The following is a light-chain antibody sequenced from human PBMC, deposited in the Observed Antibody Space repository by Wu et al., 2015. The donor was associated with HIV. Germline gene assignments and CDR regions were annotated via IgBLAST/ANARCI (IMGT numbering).Light chain of an antibody. CDR2: DAS. V-gene: IGKV1-13*02. CDR1: QDIFTY. Sequence: AIQLTQSPSSLSASIGDRVNITCRASQDIFTYLAWYQQTPGKAPRVLIYDASTLQSGVSSRFSGSGSGAHFTLTISGLQREDFAVYFCQQLNSFPLTFGQGPRLEI. J-gene: IGKJ5*01. CDR3: QQLNSFPLT.